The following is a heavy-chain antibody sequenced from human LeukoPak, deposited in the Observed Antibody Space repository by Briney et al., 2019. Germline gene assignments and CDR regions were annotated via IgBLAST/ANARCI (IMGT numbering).Heavy chain of an antibody. CDR1: GFTFSSYS. J-gene: IGHJ4*02. CDR3: AKGQRFYGEYYFDY. CDR2: ISYDGSNK. V-gene: IGHV3-30*18. D-gene: IGHD4-17*01. Sequence: GGSLRLSCAASGFTFSSYSMNSVRQAPDKGLEWVAIISYDGSNKYYADSVKGRFTISRDNSKNTLYLQMNSLRAEDTAVYYCAKGQRFYGEYYFDYWGQGTLVTVSS.